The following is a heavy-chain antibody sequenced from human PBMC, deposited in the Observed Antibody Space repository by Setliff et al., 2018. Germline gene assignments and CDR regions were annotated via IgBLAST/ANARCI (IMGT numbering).Heavy chain of an antibody. CDR1: GYTLSKYY. V-gene: IGHV1-46*01. CDR2: INPSGGLT. Sequence: GASVKVSCKASGYTLSKYYMHWVRQAPGQGLEWMGIINPSGGLTKYAQKFQGRVTMTSDTSTNTAYMELRSLRSDDTAVYYCARRNFYYDSSGFALYYYYMDVWGKGTTVTVSS. J-gene: IGHJ6*03. D-gene: IGHD3-22*01. CDR3: ARRNFYYDSSGFALYYYYMDV.